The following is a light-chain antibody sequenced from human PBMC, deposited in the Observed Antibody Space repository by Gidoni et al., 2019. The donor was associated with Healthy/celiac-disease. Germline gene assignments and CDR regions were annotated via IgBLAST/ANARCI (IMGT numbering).Light chain of an antibody. CDR3: QQYNSYPLT. CDR1: QSISSW. J-gene: IGKJ4*01. V-gene: IGKV1-5*03. CDR2: KAS. Sequence: DIQMTQSPSTPSASVGDRVTITCRASQSISSWLAWYQQKPGKAPNLLIYKASSLESGVPSRFSGSGSGTEFTLTISSLQPDDFATYYCQQYNSYPLTCGGGTKVEIK.